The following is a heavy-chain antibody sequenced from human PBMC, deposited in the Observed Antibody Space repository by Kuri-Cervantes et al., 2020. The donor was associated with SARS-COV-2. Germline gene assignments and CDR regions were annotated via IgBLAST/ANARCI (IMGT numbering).Heavy chain of an antibody. V-gene: IGHV5-51*01. CDR1: GYSFTTYW. CDR3: ARRDFGSGSYYLDY. Sequence: GESLKISCKGSGYSFTTYWIAWVRQMPGKGLEWMGIIYPGDSDIRYSPSFQGQVTISADKSISTAYLQWSSLTASDTAMYYCARRDFGSGSYYLDYWGQGTLVTVSS. CDR2: IYPGDSDI. D-gene: IGHD3-10*01. J-gene: IGHJ4*02.